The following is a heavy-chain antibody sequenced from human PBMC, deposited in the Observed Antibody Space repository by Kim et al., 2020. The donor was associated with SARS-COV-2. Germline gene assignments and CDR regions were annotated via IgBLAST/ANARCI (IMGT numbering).Heavy chain of an antibody. J-gene: IGHJ5*02. CDR3: TRIGGTSRYLDR. CDR2: INYSGTS. CDR1: GGSVSHTSSY. V-gene: IGHV4-39*01. D-gene: IGHD3-16*02. Sequence: SETLSLTCTVSGGSVSHTSSYWGYIRQPPGKALEWIGTINYSGTSYYNPSLRSRVTLSVDTTKNQFSLTVNSVTAADSAVYYCTRIGGTSRYLDRWCQGT.